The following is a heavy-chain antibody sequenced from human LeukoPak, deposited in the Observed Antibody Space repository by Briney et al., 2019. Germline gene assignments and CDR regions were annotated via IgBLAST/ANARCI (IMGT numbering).Heavy chain of an antibody. D-gene: IGHD3-10*01. CDR2: IKSKADGETT. V-gene: IGHV3-15*01. CDR3: STDLGLTMIRGVIVS. J-gene: IGHJ4*02. Sequence: PGGPLRLSCAASGFTFTHAWMTWVRQAPGQGLEWVGRIKSKADGETTDYAAPVKGRFFLSRDDSKATLYLQMNYLEIEDTAVYYCSTDLGLTMIRGVIVSWGQGTLVTVSS. CDR1: GFTFTHAW.